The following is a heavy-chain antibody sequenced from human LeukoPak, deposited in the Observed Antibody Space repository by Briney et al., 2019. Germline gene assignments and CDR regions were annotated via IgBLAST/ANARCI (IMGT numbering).Heavy chain of an antibody. Sequence: PGGSLRLSCAASGFTFNNYGMHWVRQAPGKGLEWVAFIWYDGSNKYYADSVKGRFTISRDNSKNTLYLQMSSLRAEDTAVYYCAKSLPYSRYRVQGYYAFDIWGQGTMVTVSS. V-gene: IGHV3-30*02. D-gene: IGHD3-10*01. CDR2: IWYDGSNK. J-gene: IGHJ3*02. CDR1: GFTFNNYG. CDR3: AKSLPYSRYRVQGYYAFDI.